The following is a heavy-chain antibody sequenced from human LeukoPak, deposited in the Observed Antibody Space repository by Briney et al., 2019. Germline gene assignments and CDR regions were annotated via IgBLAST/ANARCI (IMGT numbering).Heavy chain of an antibody. D-gene: IGHD3-10*01. CDR3: AKHSGSYN. V-gene: IGHV3-23*01. J-gene: IGHJ4*02. CDR1: GFTFSNYG. Sequence: GGSLRLSCAASGFTFSNYGMSWVRQAPGKGLEWVSAISGSGSSPYYADSVKGRFTISRGNSKNTLYLQMNSLRAEDTAVYYCAKHSGSYNWGQGTLVTVSS. CDR2: ISGSGSSP.